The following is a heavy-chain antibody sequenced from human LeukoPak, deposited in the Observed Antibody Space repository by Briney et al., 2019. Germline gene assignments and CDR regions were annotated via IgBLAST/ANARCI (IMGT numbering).Heavy chain of an antibody. CDR3: TKDRSRAEDD. J-gene: IGHJ4*02. CDR1: GFTFSGHW. CDR2: INEGGSDK. Sequence: GGSLPLSCAASGFTFSGHWMSWVRQAPGKGLEWVANINEGGSDKYYVDSVKGRFTISRDNANNLLYLQMNSLRGEDTAVYYCTKDRSRAEDDWGQGTLVTVSS. D-gene: IGHD1-14*01. V-gene: IGHV3-7*01.